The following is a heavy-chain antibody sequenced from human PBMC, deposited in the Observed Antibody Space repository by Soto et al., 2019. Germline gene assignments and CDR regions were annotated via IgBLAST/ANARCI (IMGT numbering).Heavy chain of an antibody. CDR1: GLTFSDYY. Sequence: PGGSLRLSCAASGLTFSDYYMSWIRQAPGKGLEWVSYITSSGSYTKHADPVQGRFTISRDNAKNSLYLQMNSLRAEDTAVYYCAREIDGLDVWGQGNTVTVS. CDR3: AREIDGLDV. V-gene: IGHV3-11*05. CDR2: ITSSGSYT. J-gene: IGHJ6*02.